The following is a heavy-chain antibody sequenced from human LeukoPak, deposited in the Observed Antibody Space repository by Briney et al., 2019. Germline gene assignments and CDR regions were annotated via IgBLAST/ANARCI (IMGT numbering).Heavy chain of an antibody. CDR3: AKGDRYSGSYFAHEDYYYYYGMDV. CDR1: GFTFSSYW. J-gene: IGHJ6*02. D-gene: IGHD1-26*01. CDR2: ISGSGGST. Sequence: QSGGSLRLSCAASGFTFSSYWMHWVRQAPGKGLEWVSAISGSGGSTYYADSVKGRFTISRDNSKNTLYLQMNSLRAEDTAVYYCAKGDRYSGSYFAHEDYYYYYGMDVWGQGTTVTVSS. V-gene: IGHV3-23*01.